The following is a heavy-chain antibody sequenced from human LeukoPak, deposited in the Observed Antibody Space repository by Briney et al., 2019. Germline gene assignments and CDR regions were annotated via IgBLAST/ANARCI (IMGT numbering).Heavy chain of an antibody. CDR1: GYTFTSYY. CDR2: INPSGGST. D-gene: IGHD6-19*01. V-gene: IGHV1-46*01. J-gene: IGHJ4*02. CDR3: ARGYSGGWYTDLIVDFDY. Sequence: ASVKVSCKASGYTFTSYYMHWVRQAPGQGLEWMGIINPSGGSTSYAQKFQGRVTMTRDTSTSTVYMELSSLRSEDTAVYYCARGYSGGWYTDLIVDFDYWGQGTLVTVSS.